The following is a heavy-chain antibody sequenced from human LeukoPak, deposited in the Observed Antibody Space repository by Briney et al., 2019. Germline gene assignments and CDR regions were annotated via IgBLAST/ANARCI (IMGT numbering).Heavy chain of an antibody. V-gene: IGHV3-11*01. CDR3: AKDQFPSYCSSTSCYLSGRYYGMDV. CDR2: ISSSGSTI. Sequence: GGSLRLSCAASGFTFSDYYMSWIRQAPGKGLEWVSYISSSGSTIYYADSVKGRFTISRDNAKNSLYLQMNSLRAEDTAVYYCAKDQFPSYCSSTSCYLSGRYYGMDVWGQGTTVTVSS. J-gene: IGHJ6*02. D-gene: IGHD2-2*01. CDR1: GFTFSDYY.